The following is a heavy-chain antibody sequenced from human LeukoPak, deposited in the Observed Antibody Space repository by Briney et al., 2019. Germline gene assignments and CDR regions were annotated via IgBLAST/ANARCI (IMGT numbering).Heavy chain of an antibody. CDR1: GYTFTSYG. D-gene: IGHD3-22*01. CDR3: ARDHGYDSSENY. Sequence: AASVKVSCKASGYTFTSYGISWVRQAPGQGLEWMGWISTYNGNTNYAQKFQGRVTMTTDTSTSTAYMELRSLRSDDTAVCFCARDHGYDSSENYWGQGTLVTVSS. CDR2: ISTYNGNT. J-gene: IGHJ4*02. V-gene: IGHV1-18*01.